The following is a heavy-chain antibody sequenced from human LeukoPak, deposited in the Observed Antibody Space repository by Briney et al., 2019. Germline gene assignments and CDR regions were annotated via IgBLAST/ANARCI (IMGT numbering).Heavy chain of an antibody. Sequence: KPSETLSLTCTVSGGSISSYYWSWIRQPAGKGLEWIGRIYTSGSTNYNPSLKSRVTISIDTSKSRMSLKLISVTAADTAVYYCARDPIHRDDYNADWGQGALVSVSS. CDR3: ARDPIHRDDYNAD. D-gene: IGHD5-24*01. V-gene: IGHV4-4*07. CDR1: GGSISSYY. J-gene: IGHJ4*02. CDR2: IYTSGST.